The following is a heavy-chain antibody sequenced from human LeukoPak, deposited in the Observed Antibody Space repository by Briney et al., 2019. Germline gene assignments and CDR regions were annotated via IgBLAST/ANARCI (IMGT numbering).Heavy chain of an antibody. CDR3: ASGGNSFFGAFDI. Sequence: SETLSLTCTVSGGYISSSSYYWGWIRQPPGKGLEWFGSIYYSGSTYYNPSLKSRVTILVDTSKNQFSLKLSSVTAADTAVYYCASGGNSFFGAFDIWGQGTMVTVSS. V-gene: IGHV4-39*01. J-gene: IGHJ3*02. CDR1: GGYISSSSYY. CDR2: IYYSGST. D-gene: IGHD4-23*01.